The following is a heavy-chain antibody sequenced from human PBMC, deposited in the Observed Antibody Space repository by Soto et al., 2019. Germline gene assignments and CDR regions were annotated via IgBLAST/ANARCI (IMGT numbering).Heavy chain of an antibody. Sequence: QVQLQESGPGLVKPSQTLSLTCTVSGGSISSGDYYWSWIRQPPGKGLEWIGYIYYSGSTYYNPSLKRRVTISVDTSKNQFSLKLSSVTAADTAVYYCAVVPAAIGYFRFFDPWGQGTLVTVSS. V-gene: IGHV4-30-4*01. CDR2: IYYSGST. D-gene: IGHD2-2*02. CDR3: AVVPAAIGYFRFFDP. J-gene: IGHJ5*02. CDR1: GGSISSGDYY.